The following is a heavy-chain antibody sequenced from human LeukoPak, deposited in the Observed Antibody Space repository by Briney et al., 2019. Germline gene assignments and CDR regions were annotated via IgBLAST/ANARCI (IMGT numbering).Heavy chain of an antibody. CDR3: AKDRGSGSYYQERPFDY. CDR1: GFTFSSYA. D-gene: IGHD3-10*01. J-gene: IGHJ4*02. Sequence: PGGSLTLSCAASGFTFSSYAMSWVRQAPGKGLEWVSAISGSGGSTYYADSVKGRFTISRDNSKNTLYLQMNRLRAEDTAVYYCAKDRGSGSYYQERPFDYWGQGTLVTVSS. V-gene: IGHV3-23*01. CDR2: ISGSGGST.